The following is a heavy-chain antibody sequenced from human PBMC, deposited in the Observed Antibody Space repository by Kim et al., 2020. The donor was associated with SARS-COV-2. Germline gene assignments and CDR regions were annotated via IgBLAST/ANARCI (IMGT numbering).Heavy chain of an antibody. V-gene: IGHV1-69*13. J-gene: IGHJ4*02. CDR3: ARAAITMVRGVQPHLFDY. Sequence: SVKVSCKASGGTFSSYAISWVRQAPGQGLEWMGGIIPIFGTANYAQKFQGRVTITADESTSTAYMELSSLRSEDTAVYYCARAAITMVRGVQPHLFDYWGQGTLVTVSS. CDR2: IIPIFGTA. CDR1: GGTFSSYA. D-gene: IGHD3-10*01.